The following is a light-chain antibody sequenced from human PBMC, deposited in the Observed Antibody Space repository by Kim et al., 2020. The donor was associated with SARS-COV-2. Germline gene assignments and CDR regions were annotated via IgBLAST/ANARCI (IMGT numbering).Light chain of an antibody. CDR3: HQSSGIPQT. CDR2: YAS. CDR1: QSSGSS. J-gene: IGKJ1*01. Sequence: VTPKEKVTLTCRASQSSGSSLHWYQQKPDQSPKLLIKYASQSISGVPSRFSGRGSGTDFTLTINSLEAEDAAAYYCHQSSGIPQTFGQGTKVDIK. V-gene: IGKV6D-21*02.